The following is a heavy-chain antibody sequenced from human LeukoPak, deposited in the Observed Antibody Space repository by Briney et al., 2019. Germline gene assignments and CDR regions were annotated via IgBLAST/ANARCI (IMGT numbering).Heavy chain of an antibody. CDR2: INHSGST. V-gene: IGHV4-34*01. D-gene: IGHD6-13*01. CDR1: GGSFSGYY. J-gene: IGHJ4*02. Sequence: PSETLSLTCDVYGGSFSGYYWSWIPQPPGKGLEWIGEINHSGSTNYNPSLKSRVTISVDTSKNQFSLKLSSVTAADTAVYYCARFPTIAAAGFDYWGQGTLVTVSS. CDR3: ARFPTIAAAGFDY.